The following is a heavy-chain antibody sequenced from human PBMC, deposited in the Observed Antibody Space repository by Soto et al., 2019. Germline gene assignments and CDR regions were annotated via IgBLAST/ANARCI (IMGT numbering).Heavy chain of an antibody. CDR1: GFMFNIYG. J-gene: IGHJ4*02. CDR2: IWHDGVTK. V-gene: IGHV3-33*01. D-gene: IGHD2-8*01. Sequence: SLRLSCEASGFMFNIYGMHWVRQAPGKGLEWVAIIWHDGVTKYYGDSVKDRFNISRDNSKNTVYLQMNSLRADDTAVYYCARGDGRKYFDLWGQGTPVTVSS. CDR3: ARGDGRKYFDL.